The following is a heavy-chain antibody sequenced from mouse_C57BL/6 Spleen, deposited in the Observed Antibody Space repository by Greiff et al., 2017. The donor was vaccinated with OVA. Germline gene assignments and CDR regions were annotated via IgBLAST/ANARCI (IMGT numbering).Heavy chain of an antibody. Sequence: DVKLVESEGGLVQPGSSMKLSCTASGFTFSDYYMAWVRQVPEKGLEWVANINYDGSSTYYLDSLKSRFIISRDNAKNILYLQMSSLKSEDTATYYCARLDGYYGYFDYWGQGTTLTVSS. J-gene: IGHJ2*01. V-gene: IGHV5-16*01. CDR1: GFTFSDYY. D-gene: IGHD2-3*01. CDR3: ARLDGYYGYFDY. CDR2: INYDGSST.